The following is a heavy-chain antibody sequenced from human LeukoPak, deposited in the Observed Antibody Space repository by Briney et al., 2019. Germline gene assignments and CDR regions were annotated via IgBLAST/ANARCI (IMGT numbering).Heavy chain of an antibody. J-gene: IGHJ4*02. CDR3: ARVNPYDILTGYYTDY. CDR1: GYTFTSYG. CDR2: ISAYNGNT. V-gene: IGHV1-18*01. D-gene: IGHD3-9*01. Sequence: ASVKVSYKASGYTFTSYGISWVRQAPGQGLEWMGWISAYNGNTNYAQKLQGRVTMTTDTSTSTAYMELRSLRSDDTAVYYCARVNPYDILTGYYTDYWGQGTLVTVSS.